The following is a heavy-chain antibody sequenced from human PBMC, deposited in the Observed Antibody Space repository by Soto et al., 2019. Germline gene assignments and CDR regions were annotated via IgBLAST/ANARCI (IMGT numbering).Heavy chain of an antibody. V-gene: IGHV3-11*01. CDR2: ISGGGETI. Sequence: QVQLVESGGGLVKPGGSLRLSCAASGSIFSDLYMTWIRQAPGKGLEWVSYISGGGETIHYADSVRGRFTVSRDNRRKSLYLQMNSLRAEDTAVYYCASDPYYYASGYWGQGTLVTVSS. D-gene: IGHD3-10*01. CDR3: ASDPYYYASGY. CDR1: GSIFSDLY. J-gene: IGHJ4*02.